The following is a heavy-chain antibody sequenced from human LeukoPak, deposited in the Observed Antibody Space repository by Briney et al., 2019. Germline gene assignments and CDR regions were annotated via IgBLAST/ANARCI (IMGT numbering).Heavy chain of an antibody. CDR1: GFTFSSYW. Sequence: PGGSLRLSCAASGFTFSSYWMHWVRQAPGKGPVWVSRINSDGSSTSYADSVKGRFTISRDNAKNSLYLQMNSLRAEDTAVYYCARARYYYDSSGYFYWGQGTLVTVSS. D-gene: IGHD3-22*01. V-gene: IGHV3-74*01. CDR2: INSDGSST. CDR3: ARARYYYDSSGYFY. J-gene: IGHJ4*02.